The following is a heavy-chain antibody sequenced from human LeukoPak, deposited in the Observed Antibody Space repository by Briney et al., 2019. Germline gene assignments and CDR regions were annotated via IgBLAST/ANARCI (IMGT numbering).Heavy chain of an antibody. D-gene: IGHD2-15*01. CDR1: GYTFTGYY. V-gene: IGHV1-2*02. J-gene: IGHJ4*02. Sequence: ASVKVSCKASGYTFTGYYMHWVRQAPGQGLEWMGWINPNSGGANYAQKFQGRVTMTRDTSISTAYMELSRLRSDDTAVYYCARARYSGIWAALDYWGQGTLVTVSS. CDR2: INPNSGGA. CDR3: ARARYSGIWAALDY.